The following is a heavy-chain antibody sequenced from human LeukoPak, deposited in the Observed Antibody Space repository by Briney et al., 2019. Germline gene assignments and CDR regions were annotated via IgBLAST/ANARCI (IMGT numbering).Heavy chain of an antibody. Sequence: TGGSLRLSCAASGFTFSSYEMNWLRQAPGKGLEGVSYISSSGSTIYYADSVKGRFTISRDNAKNSLYLQMSSLRAEDTAVYYCARDLSSGWYYFDYWGQGTLVTVSS. V-gene: IGHV3-48*03. CDR1: GFTFSSYE. D-gene: IGHD6-19*01. CDR2: ISSSGSTI. CDR3: ARDLSSGWYYFDY. J-gene: IGHJ4*02.